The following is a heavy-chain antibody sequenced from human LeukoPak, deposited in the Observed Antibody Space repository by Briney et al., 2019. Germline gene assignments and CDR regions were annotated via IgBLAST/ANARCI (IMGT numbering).Heavy chain of an antibody. V-gene: IGHV3-7*01. CDR3: ARDRQIAY. J-gene: IGHJ4*02. Sequence: GGSLRLSCAASGFTISNYWLTWVRQTPGQGLEWVANIKQDGSEKHYVDSVKGRFTISRDNAKNSLYLQMNGLRAEDTAVYYCARDRQIAYWGQGTLVTVSS. CDR2: IKQDGSEK. CDR1: GFTISNYW.